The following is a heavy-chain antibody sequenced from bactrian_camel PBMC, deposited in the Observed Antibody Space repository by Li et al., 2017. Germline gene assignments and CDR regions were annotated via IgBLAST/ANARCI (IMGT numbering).Heavy chain of an antibody. Sequence: VQLVESGGDSVQAGGSLRLSCAYSGYRYSRLCVAWFRQSPGKEREVVAAIDSDHSATYSDSVKGRFSISQNNAEDTVYLQMNALKPEDTTMCYCAAGVSPGLSFCDLTFKHTYWGRGTQVTVS. J-gene: IGHJ4*01. CDR3: AAGVSPGLSFCDLTFKHTY. D-gene: IGHD2*01. V-gene: IGHV3S53*01. CDR1: GYRYSRLC. CDR2: IDSDHSA.